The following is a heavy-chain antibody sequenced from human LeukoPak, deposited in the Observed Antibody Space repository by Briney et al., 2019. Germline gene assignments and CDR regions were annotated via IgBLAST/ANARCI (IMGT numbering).Heavy chain of an antibody. D-gene: IGHD5-12*01. V-gene: IGHV3-23*01. CDR3: AKDRAYAFDY. Sequence: AGGSLRLSCAASGFTFNSYAMSWVRQAPGKGLEWVSALSGSGGSTYYADSVKGRFTISRDNSKNTLYLQMNRLRAEDTAIYYCAKDRAYAFDYWGQGTLVTVSS. CDR2: LSGSGGST. CDR1: GFTFNSYA. J-gene: IGHJ4*02.